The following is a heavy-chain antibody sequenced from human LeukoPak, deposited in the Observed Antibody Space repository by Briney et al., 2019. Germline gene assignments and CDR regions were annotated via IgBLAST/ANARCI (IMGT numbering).Heavy chain of an antibody. J-gene: IGHJ4*02. D-gene: IGHD3-3*01. CDR1: GFIFSNYW. V-gene: IGHV3-7*01. CDR2: INQDGSTK. CDR3: ARDGGRNNDY. Sequence: GGSLRLSCAASGFIFSNYWMSWVRQAPGKGLEWVANINQDGSTKYYVDSVKGRFTISRDNTKNSVFLQMNSLRAEDTAVYYCARDGGRNNDYWGQGTLVTVSS.